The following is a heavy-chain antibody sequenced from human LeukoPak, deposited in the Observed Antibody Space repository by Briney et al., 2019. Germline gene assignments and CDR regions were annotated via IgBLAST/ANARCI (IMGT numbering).Heavy chain of an antibody. CDR3: TTATKSGTYSRGY. V-gene: IGHV3-15*01. Sequence: PGGSLRLSCAASGFTFDDYAMHWVRQAPGKGLEWVGRIKSKTDGGTTDYAAPVKGRFTISRDDSKNTLYLQMNSLKTEDTAVYYCTTATKSGTYSRGYWGQGTLVTVSS. CDR2: IKSKTDGGTT. D-gene: IGHD1-26*01. CDR1: GFTFDDYA. J-gene: IGHJ4*02.